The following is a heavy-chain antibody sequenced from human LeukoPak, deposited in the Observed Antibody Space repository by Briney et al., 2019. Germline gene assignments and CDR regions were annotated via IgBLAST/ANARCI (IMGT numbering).Heavy chain of an antibody. Sequence: PGGSLRLSCAASGFTFSSYSMNWVRQAPGKGLEWVPSISSGSSYIYYADSLKGRFTISRDNAKNSLYLQMNSLRAEDSAVYYCTRGPTLIGVAGTWPLDYWGQGTLVTVSS. CDR3: TRGPTLIGVAGTWPLDY. CDR2: ISSGSSYI. D-gene: IGHD6-19*01. CDR1: GFTFSSYS. J-gene: IGHJ4*02. V-gene: IGHV3-21*01.